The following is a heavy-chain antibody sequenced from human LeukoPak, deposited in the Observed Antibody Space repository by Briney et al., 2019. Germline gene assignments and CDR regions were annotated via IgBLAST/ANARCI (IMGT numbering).Heavy chain of an antibody. CDR3: ARDPVVADYYYYYGMDV. D-gene: IGHD2-15*01. J-gene: IGHJ6*02. CDR2: ISSSSSYI. V-gene: IGHV3-21*01. CDR1: EFTFSSYS. Sequence: GGSLRLSCAASEFTFSSYSMNWVRQAPGKGLEWVSSISSSSSYIYYADSVKGRFTISRDNAKNSLYLQMNSLRAEDTAVYYCARDPVVADYYYYYGMDVWGQGTTVTVSS.